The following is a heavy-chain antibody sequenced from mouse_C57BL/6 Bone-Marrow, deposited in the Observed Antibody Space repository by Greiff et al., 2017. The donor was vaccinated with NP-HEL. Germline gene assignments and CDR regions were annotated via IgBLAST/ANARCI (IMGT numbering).Heavy chain of an antibody. V-gene: IGHV3-6*01. D-gene: IGHD2-1*01. CDR1: GYSITSGYY. Sequence: DVKLQESGPGLVKPSQSLSLTCSVTGYSITSGYYWNWIRQFPGNKLEWMGYISYDGSNNYNPSLKNRISITRDTSKNQFFLKLNSVTTEDTATYYCARLYRDGVWGTGTTVTVSS. J-gene: IGHJ1*03. CDR2: ISYDGSN. CDR3: ARLYRDGV.